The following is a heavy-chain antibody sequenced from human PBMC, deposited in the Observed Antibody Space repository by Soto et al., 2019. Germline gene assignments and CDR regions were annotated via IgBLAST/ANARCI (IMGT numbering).Heavy chain of an antibody. CDR3: ATARHCSRDACPAAE. CDR2: IGPNPANT. D-gene: IGHD2-21*01. V-gene: IGHV3-23*01. J-gene: IGHJ4*02. CDR1: GFPFSTSG. Sequence: PWLSLRLSCAASGFPFSTSGMLWVRQPPGEGLEWVSAIGPNPANTNYRDSVKGRFTISRDNSRNTVFLQMSALRAEDTARYYCATARHCSRDACPAAEWGQGTLVTVSS.